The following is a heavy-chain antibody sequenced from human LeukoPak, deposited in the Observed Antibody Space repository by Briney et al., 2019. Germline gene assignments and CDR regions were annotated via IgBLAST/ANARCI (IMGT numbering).Heavy chain of an antibody. CDR2: IYYSGST. Sequence: SETLSLTCTVSGGSISGSSYYWGWIRQPPGKGLEWIGSIYYSGSTYYNPSLKSRVTISVDTSKNQFSLKLNSVTAADTAVYYCARVGCSSTTCSASWFDPWGQGTLVSVSS. V-gene: IGHV4-39*07. D-gene: IGHD2-2*01. CDR1: GGSISGSSYY. J-gene: IGHJ5*02. CDR3: ARVGCSSTTCSASWFDP.